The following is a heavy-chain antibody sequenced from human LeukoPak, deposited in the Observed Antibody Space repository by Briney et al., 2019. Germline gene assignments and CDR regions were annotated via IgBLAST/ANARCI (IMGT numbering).Heavy chain of an antibody. J-gene: IGHJ4*02. D-gene: IGHD4-17*01. CDR2: ICYSGST. Sequence: SETLSLTCTVSGGSISNYYWSWLRHTPGKGLEWIGYICYSGSTNHNPSLKSRVTISLDTAKNQFSLRLSSVTAADTAGYYCARYADYGSYYFDYWGQGTLVTVSS. V-gene: IGHV4-59*01. CDR3: ARYADYGSYYFDY. CDR1: GGSISNYY.